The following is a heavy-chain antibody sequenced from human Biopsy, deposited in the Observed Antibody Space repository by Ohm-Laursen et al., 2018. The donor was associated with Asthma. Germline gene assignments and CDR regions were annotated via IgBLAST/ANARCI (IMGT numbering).Heavy chain of an antibody. D-gene: IGHD2-15*01. CDR3: AKAREDIVVVVAVSDS. J-gene: IGHJ4*02. V-gene: IGHV3-23*01. Sequence: GSLRLSCAASGFTFSSYAMSWARQPPGKGLEWVSTISGSGGSTYYADSVKGRFTISRDNSKNTLHLQMNSLRAEDTAVYYCAKAREDIVVVVAVSDSWGQGTLVTVSS. CDR2: ISGSGGST. CDR1: GFTFSSYA.